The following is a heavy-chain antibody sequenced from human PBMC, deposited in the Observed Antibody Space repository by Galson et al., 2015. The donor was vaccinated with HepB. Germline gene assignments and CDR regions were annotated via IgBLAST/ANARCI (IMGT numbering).Heavy chain of an antibody. CDR3: ARDRRTPSYGYGGYYYYGMDV. J-gene: IGHJ6*02. V-gene: IGHV3-7*03. CDR2: IKQDGSEK. Sequence: SLRLSCAASGFTFSSYWMSWVRQAPGKGLEWVANIKQDGSEKYYVDSVKGRFTISRDNAKNSLYLQMNSLRAEDTAVYYCARDRRTPSYGYGGYYYYGMDVWGQGTTVTVSS. D-gene: IGHD5-18*01. CDR1: GFTFSSYW.